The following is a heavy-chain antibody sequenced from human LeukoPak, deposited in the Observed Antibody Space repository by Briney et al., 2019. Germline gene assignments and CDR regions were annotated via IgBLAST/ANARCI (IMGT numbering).Heavy chain of an antibody. D-gene: IGHD5-24*01. J-gene: IGHJ4*02. CDR3: AKQDRGMRWLQLRWQSFFDY. V-gene: IGHV3-23*01. CDR1: GFTVSSNY. Sequence: PGGSLRLSCAASGFTVSSNYMSWVRQAPWKGLEWVSAISGSGGSTYYADSVKGRFTISRDNSKNTLYLQMNSLRAEDTAVYYCAKQDRGMRWLQLRWQSFFDYWGQGTLVTVSS. CDR2: ISGSGGST.